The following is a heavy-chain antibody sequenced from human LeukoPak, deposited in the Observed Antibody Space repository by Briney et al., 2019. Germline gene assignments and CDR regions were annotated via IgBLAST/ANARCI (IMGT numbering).Heavy chain of an antibody. J-gene: IGHJ4*02. V-gene: IGHV1-69*04. CDR2: IIPILGIA. D-gene: IGHD4-17*01. CDR3: ARDLPLTTVTTLTDY. Sequence: SVKVSCKAPGGTFSSYAISWVRQAPGQGLEWMGRIIPILGIANYAQKFQGRVTITADKSTSTAYMELSSLRSEDTAVYYCARDLPLTTVTTLTDYWGQGTLVTVSS. CDR1: GGTFSSYA.